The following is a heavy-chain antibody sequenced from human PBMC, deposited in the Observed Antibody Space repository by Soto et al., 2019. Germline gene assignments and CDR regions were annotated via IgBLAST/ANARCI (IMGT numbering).Heavy chain of an antibody. CDR3: ARLLGVHNTQLFWLGYFDY. V-gene: IGHV1-46*01. CDR1: GYNFIGQY. J-gene: IGHJ4*02. Sequence: QLVQSGAEVKKPGASVKISCKASGYNFIGQYIHWVRQAPGQGLEWMGIINPSGGGTTYAQKFQGRVVMTSDASTSTVYVELSSLTSEDTAIYFCARLLGVHNTQLFWLGYFDYWGQGTLVTVSS. CDR2: INPSGGGT. D-gene: IGHD3-3*01.